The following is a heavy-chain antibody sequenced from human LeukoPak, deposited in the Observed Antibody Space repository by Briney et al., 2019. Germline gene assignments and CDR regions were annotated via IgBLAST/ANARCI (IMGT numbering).Heavy chain of an antibody. Sequence: SETLSLTCTVSGASITNNNYYWVWIRQPPGKGLEWIGSIYYSGSTYYNPSLESRVTISVDTSRNQFSLKLSSVTATDTAVYYCARPSRYGSSLDYWGQGTLVTVSS. D-gene: IGHD5-18*01. CDR3: ARPSRYGSSLDY. J-gene: IGHJ4*02. CDR1: GASITNNNYY. V-gene: IGHV4-39*01. CDR2: IYYSGST.